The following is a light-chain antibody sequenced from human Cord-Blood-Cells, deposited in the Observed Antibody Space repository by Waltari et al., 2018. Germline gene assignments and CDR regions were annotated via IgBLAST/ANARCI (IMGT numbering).Light chain of an antibody. CDR3: QQSYSTPIFT. Sequence: DIQMTQSPSSLSASVGDRVTITCRASQSICSYLNWYQQKPGKAPKLLIYAASSLQSGVPSRFSGSGSGTDFTLTISSLQPEDFATYYCQQSYSTPIFTFGPGTKVDIK. CDR2: AAS. V-gene: IGKV1-39*01. J-gene: IGKJ3*01. CDR1: QSICSY.